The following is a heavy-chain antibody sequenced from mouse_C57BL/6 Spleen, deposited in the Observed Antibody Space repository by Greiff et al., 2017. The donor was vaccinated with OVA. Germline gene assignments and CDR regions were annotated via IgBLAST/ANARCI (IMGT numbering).Heavy chain of an antibody. V-gene: IGHV1-5*01. CDR2: IYPGNSDT. J-gene: IGHJ3*01. CDR1: GYTFTSYW. Sequence: VQLQQSGTVLARPGASVKMSCKTSGYTFTSYWMHWVKQRPGQGLEWIGAIYPGNSDTSYNQKFKGKAKLTAVTSDSTAYMELSSLTNEDSAVYYCTIPEGFAYWGQGTLVTVSA. CDR3: TIPEGFAY.